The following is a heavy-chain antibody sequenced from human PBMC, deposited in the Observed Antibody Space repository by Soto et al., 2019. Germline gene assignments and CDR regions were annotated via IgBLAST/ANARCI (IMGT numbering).Heavy chain of an antibody. J-gene: IGHJ4*02. D-gene: IGHD2-21*02. Sequence: QITLTESGPKLVRPTQTLTLTFTFSGFSVTTSGVGLGWIRQPPGKALEWLALISWIDDKRSRPSLESRLTITKDTTRNEVVLTMTNMDPEDTATYYRARSMYGDPDYWVQGALVTVSS. CDR1: GFSVTTSGVG. V-gene: IGHV2-5*01. CDR2: ISWIDDK. CDR3: ARSMYGDPDY.